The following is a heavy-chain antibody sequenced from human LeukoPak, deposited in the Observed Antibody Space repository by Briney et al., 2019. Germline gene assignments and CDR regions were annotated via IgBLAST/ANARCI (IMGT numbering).Heavy chain of an antibody. V-gene: IGHV3-21*01. Sequence: SGGSLRLSCAASGFTFSSYSMNWVRQAPGKGLEWVSCISSSSSYIYYADSVKGRFTISRDNAKNSLYLQMNSLRAEDTAVYYCAGPRTGAYYYYYFMDVWGKGTTVTVSS. CDR2: ISSSSSYI. CDR1: GFTFSSYS. J-gene: IGHJ6*03. CDR3: AGPRTGAYYYYYFMDV. D-gene: IGHD3-10*01.